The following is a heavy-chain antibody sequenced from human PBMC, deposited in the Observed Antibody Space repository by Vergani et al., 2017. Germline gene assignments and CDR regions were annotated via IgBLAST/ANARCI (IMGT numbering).Heavy chain of an antibody. CDR2: IRCKAYGGTT. V-gene: IGHV3-49*04. D-gene: IGHD1-26*01. CDR3: VKDAGSYENFFDS. CDR1: GFTFGDYA. Sequence: EVQLVESGGGLVQPGRSLRLSCTASGFTFGDYAMSWVRQAPGKGLEWVGFIRCKAYGGTTEYAASVKGRFTISRDDSKSIAYLQMNSLGPEDTATYYCVKDAGSYENFFDSWGQGTLVTVSS. J-gene: IGHJ4*02.